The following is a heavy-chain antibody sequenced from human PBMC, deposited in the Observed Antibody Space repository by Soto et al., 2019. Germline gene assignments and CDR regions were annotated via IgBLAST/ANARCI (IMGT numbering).Heavy chain of an antibody. D-gene: IGHD1-1*01. V-gene: IGHV1-69*08. CDR1: GGTFGSYT. Sequence: QVQLVQSGAEVKKPGSSVKVSCKASGGTFGSYTISWVRQAPGQGLEWMGRIIPILGIANYAQKFQGRVTITADKSTSTAYMELSSLRSEDTAVYYCAREMEKGTTGTHYYYYMDVWGKGTTVTVSS. CDR2: IIPILGIA. CDR3: AREMEKGTTGTHYYYYMDV. J-gene: IGHJ6*03.